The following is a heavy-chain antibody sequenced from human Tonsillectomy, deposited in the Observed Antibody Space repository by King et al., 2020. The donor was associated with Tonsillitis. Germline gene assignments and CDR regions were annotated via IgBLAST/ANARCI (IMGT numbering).Heavy chain of an antibody. CDR1: GFTFSTYS. D-gene: IGHD3-22*01. CDR3: ARERGTYYYDSSAYDRYAFAI. CDR2: ISSSSNYI. V-gene: IGHV3-21*01. J-gene: IGHJ3*02. Sequence: VQLVESGGGLVKPGGSLRLSCAASGFTFSTYSMNWVRQAPGKGLEWVSSISSSSNYIYYADSAKGRFTISRDTAENSLYLQRNSLRAGDTAVYYCARERGTYYYDSSAYDRYAFAIWGQGTMVTVSS.